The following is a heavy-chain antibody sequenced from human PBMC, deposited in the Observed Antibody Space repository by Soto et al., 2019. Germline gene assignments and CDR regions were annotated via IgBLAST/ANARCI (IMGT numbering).Heavy chain of an antibody. V-gene: IGHV3-48*02. D-gene: IGHD6-19*01. CDR3: ARSVEGHFDY. Sequence: EVQLVESGGGLVQPGGSLRLSCAASGFRFSIYSMNWVRQAPGKGLEWSAYITSDTNTIKYVDSVKGRFTISRDNDKNSVYLQMNSLRDEDTAVYYCARSVEGHFDYWGQGTVVTVSA. CDR1: GFRFSIYS. J-gene: IGHJ4*02. CDR2: ITSDTNTI.